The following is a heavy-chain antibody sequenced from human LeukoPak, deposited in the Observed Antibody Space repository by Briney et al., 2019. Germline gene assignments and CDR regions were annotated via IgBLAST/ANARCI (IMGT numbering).Heavy chain of an antibody. CDR3: AKDEMATISYYFDY. J-gene: IGHJ4*02. V-gene: IGHV3-23*01. CDR2: ISGSGGST. D-gene: IGHD5-24*01. Sequence: PGGSLRLSCAASGFTFSSYAMSWVRQAPGKGLEWVSAISGSGGSTYYADSVKGRFTISRDNSKNTLYLQMNSLGAEDTAVYCCAKDEMATISYYFDYWGQGTLVTVSS. CDR1: GFTFSSYA.